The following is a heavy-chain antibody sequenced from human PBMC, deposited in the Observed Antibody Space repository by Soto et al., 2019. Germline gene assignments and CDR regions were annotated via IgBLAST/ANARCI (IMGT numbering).Heavy chain of an antibody. V-gene: IGHV3-48*01. CDR1: GFTFSSYS. CDR3: ARDGLYCSSTICYRAGNDY. Sequence: EVQLVESGGGLVQPGGSLRLSCAASGFTFSSYSMNWVRQAPGKGLEWVSYISSSSSTIYYAESVKGRFTISRDNAKNSLYLQMKSLRAEDTAVYYSARDGLYCSSTICYRAGNDYWGQGTLVTVSS. D-gene: IGHD2-2*01. J-gene: IGHJ4*02. CDR2: ISSSSSTI.